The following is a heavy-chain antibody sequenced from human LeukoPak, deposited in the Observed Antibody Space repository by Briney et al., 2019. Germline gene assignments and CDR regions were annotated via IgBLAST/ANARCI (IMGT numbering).Heavy chain of an antibody. CDR2: ISSSGSTI. CDR3: ARADSGSYYSDY. D-gene: IGHD1-26*01. Sequence: GGSLRLSCAASVFTFSSYEMNWVRQAPGKGLEWVSYISSSGSTIYYADSVKGRFTISSDNAKNSLYLKMNSLRAEDTAVYYCARADSGSYYSDYWGQGTLVTVSS. CDR1: VFTFSSYE. V-gene: IGHV3-48*03. J-gene: IGHJ4*02.